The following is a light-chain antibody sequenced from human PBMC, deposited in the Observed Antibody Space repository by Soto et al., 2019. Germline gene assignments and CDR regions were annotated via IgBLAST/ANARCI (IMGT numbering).Light chain of an antibody. Sequence: EIVLTQSPGTLSLSPGERATLSCRASQTLGTKYLAWYQQKPGQAPSLLIYDTSNRATGVPVRFSCSGSGTDFTLTISKLEPEDFAVYYCHHYGTSPPNTFGQGTKLEIK. CDR3: HHYGTSPPNT. CDR2: DTS. V-gene: IGKV3-20*01. CDR1: QTLGTKY. J-gene: IGKJ2*01.